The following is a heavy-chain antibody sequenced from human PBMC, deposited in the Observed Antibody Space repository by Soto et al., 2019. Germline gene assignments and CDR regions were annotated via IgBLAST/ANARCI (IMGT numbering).Heavy chain of an antibody. CDR2: IYYSGST. J-gene: IGHJ3*02. CDR1: GGSISSSSYY. CDR3: ARQGIVVDRKRGAFDI. D-gene: IGHD3-22*01. Sequence: SETLSLTCTVSGGSISSSSYYWGWIRQPPGKGLEWIGSIYYSGSTYYNPSLKSRVTISVDTSKNQFSLKLSSVTAADTAVYYCARQGIVVDRKRGAFDIWGQGTMVTVSS. V-gene: IGHV4-39*01.